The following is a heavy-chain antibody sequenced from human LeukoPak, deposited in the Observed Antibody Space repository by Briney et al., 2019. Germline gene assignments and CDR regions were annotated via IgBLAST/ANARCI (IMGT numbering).Heavy chain of an antibody. D-gene: IGHD3-3*01. J-gene: IGHJ4*02. CDR1: GGSISYYY. CDR2: IYYSGSA. V-gene: IGHV4-59*08. Sequence: PSETLSLTCTVSGGSISYYYWSWIRRPPGKGLEWIGYIYYSGSAIYSPSLKSRVTISVDTSNNQFSLRLSSVTAADTAVYYCAWAPEWYYFDYWGQGTLVTVSS. CDR3: AWAPEWYYFDY.